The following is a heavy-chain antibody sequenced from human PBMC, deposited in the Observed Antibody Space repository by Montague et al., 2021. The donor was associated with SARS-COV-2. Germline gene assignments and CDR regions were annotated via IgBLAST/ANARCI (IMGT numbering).Heavy chain of an antibody. CDR1: GGSVSSGSYY. J-gene: IGHJ6*02. CDR2: IYYSGST. D-gene: IGHD3-9*01. Sequence: SETLSLTCTVSGGSVSSGSYYWSWIRQPPGKGLEWIGYIYYSGSTNNNPSLKSRVTISVDTSKNQFSLKLSSVTAADTAVYYCARDGVLRYFDWLGDRYGMDVWGQGTTVTVSS. CDR3: ARDGVLRYFDWLGDRYGMDV. V-gene: IGHV4-61*01.